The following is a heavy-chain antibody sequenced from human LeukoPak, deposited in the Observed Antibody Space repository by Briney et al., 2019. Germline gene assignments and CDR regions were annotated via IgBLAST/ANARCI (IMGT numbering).Heavy chain of an antibody. CDR2: IYTSGST. CDR3: ARESVNADRGVFDI. D-gene: IGHD3-10*01. Sequence: SETLSLTCTVSGGSISSYYWSWIRQPAGKGLEWIGRIYTSGSTNYNPSLKSRVTISVDTSKNQFSLKLSSVTAADTAVYYCARESVNADRGVFDIWGQGTMVTVSS. V-gene: IGHV4-4*07. CDR1: GGSISSYY. J-gene: IGHJ3*02.